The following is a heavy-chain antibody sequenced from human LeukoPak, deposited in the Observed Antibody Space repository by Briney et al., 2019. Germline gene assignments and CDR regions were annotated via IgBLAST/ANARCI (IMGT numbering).Heavy chain of an antibody. J-gene: IGHJ5*02. D-gene: IGHD3-16*01. CDR3: ARGGGVDGFNWFDP. CDR2: INPNSGGT. V-gene: IGHV1-2*02. CDR1: GYTFTGYY. Sequence: ASVKVSCKASGYTFTGYYMHWVRQAPGQGLEWMEWINPNSGGTNYAQKFQGRVTMTRDTSISTAYMELSRLRSDDTAVYYCARGGGVDGFNWFDPWGQGTLVTVSS.